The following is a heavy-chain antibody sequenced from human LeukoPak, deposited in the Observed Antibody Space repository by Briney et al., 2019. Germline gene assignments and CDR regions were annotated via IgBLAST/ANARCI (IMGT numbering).Heavy chain of an antibody. CDR3: SKDREGKQQLASYFQH. D-gene: IGHD6-13*01. CDR1: GFTFDDYA. V-gene: IGHV3-9*01. J-gene: IGHJ1*01. CDR2: ISWNSGSI. Sequence: GGSLRLSCAASGFTFDDYAMHWVRQAPGKGLEWVSGISWNSGSIGYADSVKGRFTISRDNAKNSLYLQMNSLRAEDTALYYCSKDREGKQQLASYFQHWGQGTLVTVSS.